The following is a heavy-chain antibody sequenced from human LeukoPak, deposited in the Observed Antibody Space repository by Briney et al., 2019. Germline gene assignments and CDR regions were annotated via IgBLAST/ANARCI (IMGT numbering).Heavy chain of an antibody. D-gene: IGHD3-10*01. Sequence: PSETLSLTCIVSGGPIGTYYWSWIRQPPGKGLEWIGSIYHSGSTYYNPSLKSRVTISVDTSKNQFSLKLSSVTAADTAVYYCARDEVRGANFDYWGQGTLVTVSS. CDR1: GGPIGTYY. V-gene: IGHV4-38-2*02. CDR3: ARDEVRGANFDY. J-gene: IGHJ4*02. CDR2: IYHSGST.